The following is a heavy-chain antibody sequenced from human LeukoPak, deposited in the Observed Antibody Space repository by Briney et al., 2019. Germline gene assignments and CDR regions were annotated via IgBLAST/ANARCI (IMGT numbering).Heavy chain of an antibody. CDR1: GFTFSSYG. J-gene: IGHJ4*02. D-gene: IGHD5-12*01. CDR2: IRYDGTNK. CDR3: ANILGASYSGFDYGDY. Sequence: PGGSLRLXXAXSGFTFSSYGMHWVRQAPGKGLEWVAFIRYDGTNKYYADSVKGRFTISRDNSKNTLYLQMNSLRAEDTAVYCCANILGASYSGFDYGDYWGQGTLVTVSS. V-gene: IGHV3-30*02.